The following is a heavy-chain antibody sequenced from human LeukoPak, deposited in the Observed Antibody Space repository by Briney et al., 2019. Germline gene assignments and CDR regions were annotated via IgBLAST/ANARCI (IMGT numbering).Heavy chain of an antibody. J-gene: IGHJ6*03. CDR1: GYTFTGYY. D-gene: IGHD6-13*01. CDR2: INPNSGGT. CDR3: ARDLGESSSWYHADYYYYMGV. Sequence: GASVKVSCKASGYTFTGYYMHWVRQAPGQGLEWMGWINPNSGGTNYAQKFQGRVTMTRDTSISTAYMELSRLRSDDTAVYYCARDLGESSSWYHADYYYYMGVWGKGTTVTVSS. V-gene: IGHV1-2*02.